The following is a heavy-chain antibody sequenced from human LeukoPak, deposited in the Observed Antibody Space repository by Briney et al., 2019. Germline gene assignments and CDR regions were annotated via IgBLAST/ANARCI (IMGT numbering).Heavy chain of an antibody. CDR3: ARTRLGRNDAFDI. V-gene: IGHV1-2*02. CDR1: GYTFTGYY. CDR2: INPNSGGT. D-gene: IGHD2-2*01. Sequence: ASVKVSCKASGYTFTGYYMHWVRQAPGQGLEWMGWINPNSGGTNYAQKFQGRVTMTRDTSISTAYMELSRLRSDDKAVYYCARTRLGRNDAFDIWGQGTMVTVSS. J-gene: IGHJ3*02.